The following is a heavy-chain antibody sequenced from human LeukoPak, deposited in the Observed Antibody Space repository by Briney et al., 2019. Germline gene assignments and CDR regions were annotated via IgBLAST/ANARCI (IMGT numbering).Heavy chain of an antibody. CDR3: ARSPYDYVWGSYRFWWDY. Sequence: ASVKVSCKASGYTFTGYYMHWVRQAPGQGLEWMGWINPNSGGTNYAQKFQGRVTMTRDTSISTAYMELSRLRSDDTAVYYCARSPYDYVWGSYRFWWDYWGQGTLVTVSS. D-gene: IGHD3-16*02. CDR2: INPNSGGT. CDR1: GYTFTGYY. V-gene: IGHV1-2*02. J-gene: IGHJ4*02.